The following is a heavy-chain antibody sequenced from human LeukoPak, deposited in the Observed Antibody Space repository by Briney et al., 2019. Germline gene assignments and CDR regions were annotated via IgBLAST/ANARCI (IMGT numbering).Heavy chain of an antibody. CDR3: ASGGGGSSSPML. CDR2: ISSSSSYI. D-gene: IGHD6-6*01. J-gene: IGHJ4*02. V-gene: IGHV3-21*01. CDR1: GFTFSSYS. Sequence: GGSLRLSCAASGFTFSSYSMNWVRQAPGKGLEWVSSISSSSSYIYYADSVKGRFTISRDNAKNSLYLQMNSLRAEDTAVYYCASGGGGSSSPMLWGQGTLVTVSS.